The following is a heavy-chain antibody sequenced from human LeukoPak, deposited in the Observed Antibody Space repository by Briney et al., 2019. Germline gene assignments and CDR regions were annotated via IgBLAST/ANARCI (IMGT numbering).Heavy chain of an antibody. CDR1: GGSFSGYY. CDR2: INHSGST. Sequence: PSETLSLTCAVYGGSFSGYYWSWIRQPPGKGLEWIGEINHSGSTNYNPSLKSRVTISVDTSKNQFSLKLSSVTAADTAVYYCASRSPGYYFDSWGQGTLVTVSS. CDR3: ASRSPGYYFDS. V-gene: IGHV4-34*01. J-gene: IGHJ4*02. D-gene: IGHD7-27*01.